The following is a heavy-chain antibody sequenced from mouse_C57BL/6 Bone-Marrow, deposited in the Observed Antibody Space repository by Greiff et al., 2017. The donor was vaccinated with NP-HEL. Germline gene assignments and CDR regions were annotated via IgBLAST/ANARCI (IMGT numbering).Heavy chain of an antibody. V-gene: IGHV5-6*02. Sequence: DVMLVESGGDLVKPGGSLKLFCAASGFTFSSYGMSWVRQTPDKRLEWVATISSGGSYTYYPDSVKGRFTISRDNAKNTLYLQMSSLKSEDTAMYYCARRRRFDYWGQGTTLTVSS. CDR2: ISSGGSYT. CDR3: ARRRRFDY. CDR1: GFTFSSYG. J-gene: IGHJ2*01.